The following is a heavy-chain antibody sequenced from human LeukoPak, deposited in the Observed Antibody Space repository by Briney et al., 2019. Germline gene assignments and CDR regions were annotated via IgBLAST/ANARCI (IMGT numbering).Heavy chain of an antibody. CDR3: ARSRGYYYYYGMDV. J-gene: IGHJ6*02. CDR2: ISGSGGNT. CDR1: GFTLSNYA. V-gene: IGHV3-23*01. Sequence: GGSLRLSCAASGFTLSNYAMSWVRQAPGKGLEWVSAISGSGGNTYYADSVKGRFTISRDNSENTLYLQMHSLRAEDTAVYYCARSRGYYYYYGMDVWGQGTTVTVSS.